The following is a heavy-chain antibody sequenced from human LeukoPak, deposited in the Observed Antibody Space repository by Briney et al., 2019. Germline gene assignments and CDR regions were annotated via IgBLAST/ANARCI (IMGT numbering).Heavy chain of an antibody. CDR1: GFTFSSYA. V-gene: IGHV3-53*01. Sequence: GGSLRLSCAASGFTFSSYAMSWVRQAPGKGLEWVSVIYSGGSTYYADSVKGRFTISRDNSKNTLYLQMNSLRAEDTAVYYCARGDSGSSWAFDYWGQGTLVTVSS. CDR3: ARGDSGSSWAFDY. J-gene: IGHJ4*02. CDR2: IYSGGST. D-gene: IGHD1-26*01.